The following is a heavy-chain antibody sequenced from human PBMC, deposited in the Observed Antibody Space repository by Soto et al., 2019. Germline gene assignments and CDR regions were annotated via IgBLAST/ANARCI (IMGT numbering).Heavy chain of an antibody. J-gene: IGHJ4*02. CDR1: GYTFTSFY. CDR2: INPTGGST. D-gene: IGHD6-13*01. CDR3: ARNLASADV. V-gene: IGHV1-46*01. Sequence: QVQLVQSGAEVKEPGASVKVSCKASGYTFTSFYIHWVRQAPAQGLEWMAIINPTGGSTNYAQRFRGRVTLTMDTSTSTVYMELSGLRSEDTAVYYCARNLASADVWGQGTLVTVSS.